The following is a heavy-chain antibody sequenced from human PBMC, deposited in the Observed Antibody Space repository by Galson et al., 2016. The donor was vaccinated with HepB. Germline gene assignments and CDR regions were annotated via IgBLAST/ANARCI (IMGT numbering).Heavy chain of an antibody. Sequence: SVKASRKASGYIFTDYYMHWVRQAPGQGLEWMGVINPSGGSTTYAQKFQGRVTMTRDTSTSTVYMELSSLRSADTAVYYCATDGDGLTSGDWFDPWGQGTLVTVSS. V-gene: IGHV1-46*01. CDR3: ATDGDGLTSGDWFDP. D-gene: IGHD3-9*01. CDR2: INPSGGST. CDR1: GYIFTDYY. J-gene: IGHJ5*02.